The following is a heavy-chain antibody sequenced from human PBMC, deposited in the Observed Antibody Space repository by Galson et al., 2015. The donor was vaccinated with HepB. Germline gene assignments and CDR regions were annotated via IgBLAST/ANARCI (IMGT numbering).Heavy chain of an antibody. CDR1: GFTFSSYA. CDR3: ARILLPSVIDY. Sequence: SLRLSCAASGFTFSSYAMHWVRQAPGKGLEWVAVISYDGSNKYYADSVKGRFTISRDNSKNTLYLQMNSLRAEDTAVYYCARILLPSVIDYWGQGTLVTVSS. CDR2: ISYDGSNK. D-gene: IGHD1-26*01. V-gene: IGHV3-30-3*01. J-gene: IGHJ4*02.